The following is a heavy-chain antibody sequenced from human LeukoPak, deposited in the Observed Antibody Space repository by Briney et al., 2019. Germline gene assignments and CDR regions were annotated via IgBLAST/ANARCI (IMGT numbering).Heavy chain of an antibody. D-gene: IGHD3-16*01. CDR2: IKHDGSEK. Sequence: GGSLTLSCIVSGFNFSNYWMNWVRQAPGKGLEWVAKIKHDGSEKYYVDSVKGRFRISRDNAKKSLYLQMNSLRAEDTAVYYCARALSHCLDYWGQGTLVTVSS. J-gene: IGHJ4*02. CDR1: GFNFSNYW. V-gene: IGHV3-7*01. CDR3: ARALSHCLDY.